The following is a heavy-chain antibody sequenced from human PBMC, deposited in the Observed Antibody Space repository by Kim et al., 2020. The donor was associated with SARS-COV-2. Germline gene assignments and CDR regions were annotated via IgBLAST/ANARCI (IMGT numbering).Heavy chain of an antibody. D-gene: IGHD6-25*01. CDR3: ARSLNIGASATGYFDL. CDR1: GDSMSRYY. V-gene: IGHV4-59*01. CDR2: IYYAGGT. J-gene: IGHJ2*01. Sequence: SETLSLTCIVSGDSMSRYYWSWIRQPPGKGLEWIGYIYYAGGTNYNPSLRSRVTISVDTSKNQFSLKLTSVTTADTAVYYCARSLNIGASATGYFDLWDRGSLVTVS.